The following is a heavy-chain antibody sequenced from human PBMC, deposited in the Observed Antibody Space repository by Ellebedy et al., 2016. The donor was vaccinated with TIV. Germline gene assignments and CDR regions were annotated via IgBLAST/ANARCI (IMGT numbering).Heavy chain of an antibody. D-gene: IGHD1-14*01. CDR2: INPYNHNT. V-gene: IGHV1-18*01. CDR1: GYTFNMHV. J-gene: IGHJ4*02. CDR3: ARGITGIDY. Sequence: ASVKVSCXASGYTFNMHVITWVRQAPGHGLEWMGWINPYNHNTNSARRVQGRLTMTTDASTSTAYMELTDLKSDDTALYYCARGITGIDYWGQGTLVTVSS.